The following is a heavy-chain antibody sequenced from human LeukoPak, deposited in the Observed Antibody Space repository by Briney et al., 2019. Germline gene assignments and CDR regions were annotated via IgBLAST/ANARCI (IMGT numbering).Heavy chain of an antibody. CDR3: ARHKWFGDFDYYYYGMDV. V-gene: IGHV3-7*03. J-gene: IGHJ6*02. D-gene: IGHD3-10*01. CDR2: IKKDGSEK. CDR1: GFSFSSYW. Sequence: QTGGSLRLSCATSGFSFSSYWMSWVRQAPGKGLEWVANIKKDGSEKYYVDSVKGRFTISRDNAKNSLYLQMNSLRAEDTAVYYCARHKWFGDFDYYYYGMDVWGQGTTVTVSS.